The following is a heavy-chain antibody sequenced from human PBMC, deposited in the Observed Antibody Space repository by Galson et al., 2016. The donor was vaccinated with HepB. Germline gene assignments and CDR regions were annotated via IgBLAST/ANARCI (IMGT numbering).Heavy chain of an antibody. V-gene: IGHV3-30*18. CDR1: GFTFSSYG. J-gene: IGHJ4*02. Sequence: SLRLSCAASGFTFSSYGMHWVRQAPGKGLEWVAVISYDGSNKHYADSAKGRFTISRDNSKNTLYLHMNSLRAEDTAIYYCAKVYCSGANCPAGSYYFDYWGQGTLVTVSS. CDR2: ISYDGSNK. D-gene: IGHD2-15*01. CDR3: AKVYCSGANCPAGSYYFDY.